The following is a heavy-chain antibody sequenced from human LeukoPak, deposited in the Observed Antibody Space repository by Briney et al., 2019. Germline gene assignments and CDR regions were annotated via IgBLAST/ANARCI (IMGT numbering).Heavy chain of an antibody. CDR3: ARWGESVTGVDY. D-gene: IGHD6-19*01. V-gene: IGHV4-59*08. CDR2: VFYSGIA. Sequence: SETLSLTCSVSGGSIDTYYWTWVRQPPGRGLEWIGFVFYSGIANYNRSLGSRVTISVDTSKNQFSLKLTSVTAADTAIYYCARWGESVTGVDYWGQGILVTVSS. CDR1: GGSIDTYY. J-gene: IGHJ4*02.